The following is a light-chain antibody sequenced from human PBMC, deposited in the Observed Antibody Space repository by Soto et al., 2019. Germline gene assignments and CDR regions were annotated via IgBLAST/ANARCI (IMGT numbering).Light chain of an antibody. CDR1: QSVSSN. J-gene: IGKJ3*01. Sequence: EIIMTQSPATLSVSPGERATLSCRASQSVSSNLAWYRQRPGQAPRLLIYGTSTRATGIPDRFSGSGSGTEFTLTISSHQSEDFAVYYCQQYDSWPPLFTFGPGTKVDLK. V-gene: IGKV3-15*01. CDR2: GTS. CDR3: QQYDSWPPLFT.